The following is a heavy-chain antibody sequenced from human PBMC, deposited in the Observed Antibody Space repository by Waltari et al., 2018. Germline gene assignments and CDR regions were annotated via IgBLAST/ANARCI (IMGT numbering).Heavy chain of an antibody. CDR2: IDQEGSEK. Sequence: EVQLVESGGGLVQPGGSLRLSCAAAGFTFNSYWLTWVRQAPVKGLERVANIDQEGSEKLYVDSVKGRFTISRDNAKSSLFLQMNSLRVEDTAIYYCASGSGWTSAHWGQGTLVTVSS. J-gene: IGHJ4*02. D-gene: IGHD6-19*01. CDR1: GFTFNSYW. CDR3: ASGSGWTSAH. V-gene: IGHV3-7*03.